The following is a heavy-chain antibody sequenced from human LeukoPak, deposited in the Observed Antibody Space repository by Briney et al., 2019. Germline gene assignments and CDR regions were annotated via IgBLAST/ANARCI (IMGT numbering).Heavy chain of an antibody. J-gene: IGHJ4*02. Sequence: SETLSLTCAVYGGSFRGYYWSWIRQPPGKGLEWIGEINHSGSTNYNPSLKSRVTISVDTSKNQFSLKLSSVTAADTAVYYCARGPLHYYDSSGFGHYFDYWGQGTLVTVSS. D-gene: IGHD3-22*01. CDR2: INHSGST. CDR1: GGSFRGYY. CDR3: ARGPLHYYDSSGFGHYFDY. V-gene: IGHV4-34*01.